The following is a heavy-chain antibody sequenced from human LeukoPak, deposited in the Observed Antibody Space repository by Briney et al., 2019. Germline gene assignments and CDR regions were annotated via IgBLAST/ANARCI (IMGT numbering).Heavy chain of an antibody. D-gene: IGHD4-17*01. Sequence: GGSLRLSCAASGFTFSSYGMHWVRQAPGKGLEWVAVIWYDGSNKYYADSVKGRLTISRDNSKNALYLQMNSLRAEDTAVYYCAREGYGAYGMDVWGQGTTVTVSS. CDR2: IWYDGSNK. CDR1: GFTFSSYG. CDR3: AREGYGAYGMDV. V-gene: IGHV3-33*01. J-gene: IGHJ6*02.